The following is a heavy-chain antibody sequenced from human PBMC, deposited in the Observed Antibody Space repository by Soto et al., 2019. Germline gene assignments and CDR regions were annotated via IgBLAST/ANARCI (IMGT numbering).Heavy chain of an antibody. CDR2: IYYSGST. Sequence: SETLSLTCTVSGVSISSGDYYWSWIRQPPGKGLEWIGYIYYSGSTYYNPSLKSRVTISVDTSKNQFSLKLSSVTAADTAVYYCAREILSAYSSGHFDYWGQGTLVTVSS. D-gene: IGHD6-19*01. CDR3: AREILSAYSSGHFDY. CDR1: GVSISSGDYY. J-gene: IGHJ4*02. V-gene: IGHV4-30-4*01.